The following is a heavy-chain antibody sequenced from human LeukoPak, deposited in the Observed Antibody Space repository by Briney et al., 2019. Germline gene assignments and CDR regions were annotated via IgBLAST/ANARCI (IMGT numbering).Heavy chain of an antibody. Sequence: ASVKVSCKASEYTFTSYYMHWVRQAPGQGLEWMGIINPSGGSTSYAQKFQGRVTMTRDTSTSTVYMELSSLRSEDTAVYYCARDHYDSSGKTEATDYWGQGTLVTVSS. D-gene: IGHD3-22*01. V-gene: IGHV1-46*01. CDR2: INPSGGST. CDR3: ARDHYDSSGKTEATDY. J-gene: IGHJ4*02. CDR1: EYTFTSYY.